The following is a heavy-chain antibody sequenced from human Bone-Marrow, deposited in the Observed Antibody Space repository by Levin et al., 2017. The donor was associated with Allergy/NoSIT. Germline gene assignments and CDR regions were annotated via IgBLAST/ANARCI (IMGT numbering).Heavy chain of an antibody. CDR2: ISWNSDYI. V-gene: IGHV3-9*01. D-gene: IGHD3-22*01. J-gene: IGHJ3*01. Sequence: PGESLKISCAASGFTFDVYSMHWVRQAPGKGLEWVSSISWNSDYIGYADSVKGRLTISRDNAKNVLSLQMNSLRPEDTALYYCAKGGHSSGYWSHALDVWGQGTMVTVSS. CDR1: GFTFDVYS. CDR3: AKGGHSSGYWSHALDV.